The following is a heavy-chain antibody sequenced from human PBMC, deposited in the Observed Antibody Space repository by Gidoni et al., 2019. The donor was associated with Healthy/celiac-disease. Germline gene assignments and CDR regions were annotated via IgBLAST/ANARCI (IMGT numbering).Heavy chain of an antibody. CDR3: ARSQYYYDSSGYYQN. CDR2: ISSSSSYT. V-gene: IGHV3-11*05. Sequence: QVQLVESGGGLVKPGGSLRLSCAASGFTFSDYYMSWIRQAPGKGLDWVSYISSSSSYTNYADSVKGRFTISRDNAKNSLYLQMNSLRAEDTAVYYCARSQYYYDSSGYYQNWGQGTLVTVSS. CDR1: GFTFSDYY. J-gene: IGHJ4*02. D-gene: IGHD3-22*01.